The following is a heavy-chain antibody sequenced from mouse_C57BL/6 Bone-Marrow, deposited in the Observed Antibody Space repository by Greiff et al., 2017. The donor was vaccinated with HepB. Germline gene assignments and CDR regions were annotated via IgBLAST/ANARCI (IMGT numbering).Heavy chain of an antibody. CDR2: IDPSDSYT. CDR1: GYTFTSYW. Sequence: QVQLQQPGAELVMPGASVKLSCKASGYTFTSYWMHWVKQRPGQGLEWIGEIDPSDSYTNYNQKFKGKSTLTVDKSSSTAYMQLSSLTSDDSAVYYCARSSTLLPDYYGSSYGYFDVWGTGTTVTVSS. D-gene: IGHD1-1*01. V-gene: IGHV1-69*01. J-gene: IGHJ1*03. CDR3: ARSSTLLPDYYGSSYGYFDV.